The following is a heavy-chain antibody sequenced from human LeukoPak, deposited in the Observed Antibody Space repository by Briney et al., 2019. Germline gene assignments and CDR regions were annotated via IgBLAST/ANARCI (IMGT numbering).Heavy chain of an antibody. D-gene: IGHD3-16*01. CDR3: AKGLWGAYYYGMDV. Sequence: GGSLRLSCAVSGFAFRTSSMNWVRQAPGKGLEWVSSISSSSSYIYYADSVKGRFTISRDNAKNSLYLQMDSLRAEDTAVYFCAKGLWGAYYYGMDVWGQGTTVTVSS. J-gene: IGHJ6*02. V-gene: IGHV3-21*04. CDR1: GFAFRTSS. CDR2: ISSSSSYI.